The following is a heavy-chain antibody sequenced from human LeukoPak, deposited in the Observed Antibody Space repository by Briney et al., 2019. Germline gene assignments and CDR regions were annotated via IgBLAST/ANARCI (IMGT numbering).Heavy chain of an antibody. CDR1: GFTFSSYW. J-gene: IGHJ2*01. Sequence: GGSLRLSCAASGFTFSSYWMSWVRQAPGKGLEWVANIKQDGSEKYYVDSVKGRFTISRDNAKNSLYLQMNSLRAEDTAVYYCARLPYGSPERYFDLWGRGTLVTVSS. CDR2: IKQDGSEK. D-gene: IGHD6-13*01. CDR3: ARLPYGSPERYFDL. V-gene: IGHV3-7*01.